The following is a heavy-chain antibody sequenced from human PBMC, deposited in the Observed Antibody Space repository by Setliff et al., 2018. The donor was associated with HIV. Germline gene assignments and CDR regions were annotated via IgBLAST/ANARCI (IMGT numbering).Heavy chain of an antibody. J-gene: IGHJ4*02. CDR1: GGSFSGYY. CDR2: INHSGSI. CDR3: ARGRLYGVVDY. D-gene: IGHD3-10*01. V-gene: IGHV4-34*01. Sequence: PSETLSLTCAVDGGSFSGYYWSWIRQPPGKGLEWIGEINHSGSINYNPSLKSRVTISVDTSKNQFSLKLTSVTAADTAVYYCARGRLYGVVDYWGQGTLVTVSS.